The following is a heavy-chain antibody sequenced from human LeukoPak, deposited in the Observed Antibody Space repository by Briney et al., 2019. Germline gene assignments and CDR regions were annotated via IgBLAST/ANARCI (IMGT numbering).Heavy chain of an antibody. CDR3: ARDDTVTYYAMDV. D-gene: IGHD4-17*01. J-gene: IGHJ6*02. CDR1: GFTFSSYA. V-gene: IGHV3-48*03. Sequence: PGGSLRLSCAASGFTFSSYAMSWVRQAPGKGLEWVSYISRSGSTIYYADSVKGRFTISRDNAKDSLYLQMNSLRAEDTAVYYCARDDTVTYYAMDVWGQGTTVTVSS. CDR2: ISRSGSTI.